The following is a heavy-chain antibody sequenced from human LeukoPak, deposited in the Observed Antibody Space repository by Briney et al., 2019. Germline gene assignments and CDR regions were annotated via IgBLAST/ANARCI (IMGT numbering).Heavy chain of an antibody. CDR2: ISSSSSYI. D-gene: IGHD2-15*01. J-gene: IGHJ4*02. CDR3: AICCGGRVSLSVNY. V-gene: IGHV3-21*01. Sequence: GGSLRLSCAASGLTFSSYSMNWVGQAPGKGLKWCSSISSSSSYIYYADSVKGRFTISRDNAKNSLYLQMNSLRAEDTAVYYCAICCGGRVSLSVNYWGQGTLVTVSS. CDR1: GLTFSSYS.